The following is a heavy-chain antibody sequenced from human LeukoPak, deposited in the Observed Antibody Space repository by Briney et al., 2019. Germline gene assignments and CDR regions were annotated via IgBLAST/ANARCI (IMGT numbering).Heavy chain of an antibody. D-gene: IGHD3-10*01. CDR2: ISGSGGST. CDR1: GFTFSSYA. Sequence: GGSLRLSCAASGFTFSSYAMSWVRQAPGKGLEWVSAISGSGGSTYYADSVKGRFTISRDNSKNTLYLQMNSLRAEDTAVYYCAPPPRFGELFDYWGQGTLVTVSS. V-gene: IGHV3-23*01. J-gene: IGHJ4*02. CDR3: APPPRFGELFDY.